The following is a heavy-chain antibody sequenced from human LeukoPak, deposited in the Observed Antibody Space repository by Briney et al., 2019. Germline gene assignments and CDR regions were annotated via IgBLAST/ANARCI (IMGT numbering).Heavy chain of an antibody. Sequence: GGSLRLSCAASGFTFSSYWMHWVREGPGKGLVWGSRIKTDGSATSYADSVKGRFTISRDNAKNTLYLQRNSLRAEDTAVYYCVREGDAFDIWGQGTMVTVSS. CDR3: VREGDAFDI. J-gene: IGHJ3*02. CDR2: IKTDGSAT. V-gene: IGHV3-74*01. CDR1: GFTFSSYW.